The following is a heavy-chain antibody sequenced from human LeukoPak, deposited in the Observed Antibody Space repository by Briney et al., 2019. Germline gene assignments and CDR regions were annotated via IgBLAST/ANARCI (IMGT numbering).Heavy chain of an antibody. V-gene: IGHV3-7*03. Sequence: GGSLRLSCAASGFTFSSYWMTWVRQAPGKGLEWVASIKQDGSEKYCVDSVKGRFTISRDNSKSTLYIQMNSLRAEDTAVYYCARAKPKNMVRGLIMRRESRYYFDYWGQGTLVTVSS. CDR3: ARAKPKNMVRGLIMRRESRYYFDY. J-gene: IGHJ4*02. CDR1: GFTFSSYW. CDR2: IKQDGSEK. D-gene: IGHD3-10*01.